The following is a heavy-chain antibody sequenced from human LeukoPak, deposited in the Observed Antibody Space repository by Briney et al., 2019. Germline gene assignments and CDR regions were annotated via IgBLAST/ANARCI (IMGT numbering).Heavy chain of an antibody. CDR2: ISPGDSDT. J-gene: IGHJ4*02. Sequence: GESLKISCKGSGYSFTNYWIAWVRQMPGKGLEWMGIISPGDSDTRYSPSFQGQVTISADKSISTAYLQWSSLKASDTAMYYCARHAQYGGTQPFDYWGQGTLVTVSS. CDR1: GYSFTNYW. V-gene: IGHV5-51*01. D-gene: IGHD4-23*01. CDR3: ARHAQYGGTQPFDY.